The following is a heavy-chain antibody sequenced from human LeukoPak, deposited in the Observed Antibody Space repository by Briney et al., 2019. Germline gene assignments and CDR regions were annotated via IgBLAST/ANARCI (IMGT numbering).Heavy chain of an antibody. CDR1: GYTFTSHD. CDR3: ARNRNGLDP. CDR2: MNPNSGYT. D-gene: IGHD5-24*01. V-gene: IGHV1-8*01. J-gene: IGHJ5*02. Sequence: AASVKVSCKASGYTFTSHDVIWVRQATGQGLQWMGWMNPNSGYTVYAQEFQGRVSITRDTSISTTYMELSSLTSEDTAVYYCARNRNGLDPWGQGTLVTASS.